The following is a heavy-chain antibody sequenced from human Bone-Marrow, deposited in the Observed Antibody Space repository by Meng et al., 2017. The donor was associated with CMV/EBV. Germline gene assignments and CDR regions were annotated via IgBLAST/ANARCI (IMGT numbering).Heavy chain of an antibody. D-gene: IGHD2-2*02. J-gene: IGHJ6*02. CDR1: GYTFTSYG. Sequence: ASVKVSCKASGYTFTSYGISWVRQDPGQGLEWMGWISAYNGNTNYAQKLQGRVTMTTDTSTSTAYMELRSLRSDDTAVYYCARDMGAKEYQLLYIPYYYGMDVWGQGTTVPVSS. CDR3: ARDMGAKEYQLLYIPYYYGMDV. V-gene: IGHV1-18*01. CDR2: ISAYNGNT.